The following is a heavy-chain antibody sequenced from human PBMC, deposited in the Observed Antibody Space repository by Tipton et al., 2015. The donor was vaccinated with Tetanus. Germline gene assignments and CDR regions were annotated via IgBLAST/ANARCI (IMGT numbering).Heavy chain of an antibody. CDR1: GDSMTDFY. J-gene: IGHJ4*02. Sequence: GLVKPSETLSLTCNVSGDSMTDFYWSWIRQPPGKGLEWIGYTYYSGSTGYNPSLKSRVTISIDSSKNQFSLKLTSVTAADTAVYYCARANNDYPKKGPFDYWGQGTLVIVSS. CDR3: ARANNDYPKKGPFDY. CDR2: TYYSGST. D-gene: IGHD5-12*01. V-gene: IGHV4-59*01.